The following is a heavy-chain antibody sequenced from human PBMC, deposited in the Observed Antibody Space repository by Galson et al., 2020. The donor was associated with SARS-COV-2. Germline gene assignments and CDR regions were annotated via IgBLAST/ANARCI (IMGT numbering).Heavy chain of an antibody. D-gene: IGHD3-10*01. CDR3: ARSPSDYFVSGTYDS. CDR2: LSDNGLT. V-gene: IGHV4-59*08. CDR1: GGPFSDYP. Sequence: SETLSLTCNVPGGPFSDYPWALIRQSPGQGLEWIAHLSDNGLTRYSPSLRSRITMSLDTSKSQFSLRMTSVTAADTAVYYCARSPSDYFVSGTYDSCGQGILVTVSS. J-gene: IGHJ4*02.